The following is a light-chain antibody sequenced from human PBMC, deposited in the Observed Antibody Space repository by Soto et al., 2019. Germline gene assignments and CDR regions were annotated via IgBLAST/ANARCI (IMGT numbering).Light chain of an antibody. CDR1: QSVSSY. Sequence: EIVLTQSPATLSLSPGERATLSCRASQSVSSYLAWYQQKPGQAPRLLIYDASNRATGIPARFSGSESGTDFTLIISSLEPEDFAVYYCQQRSNWLTFGGATKVEIK. V-gene: IGKV3-11*01. J-gene: IGKJ4*01. CDR2: DAS. CDR3: QQRSNWLT.